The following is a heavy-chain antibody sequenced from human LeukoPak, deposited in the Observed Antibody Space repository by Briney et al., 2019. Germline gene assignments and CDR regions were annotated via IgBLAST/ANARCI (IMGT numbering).Heavy chain of an antibody. D-gene: IGHD6-19*01. V-gene: IGHV4-59*12. CDR1: GGSISSYY. CDR2: IYYSGST. CDR3: ARDIAVAGKGDYFDY. J-gene: IGHJ4*02. Sequence: SETLSLTCTVSGGSISSYYWSWIRQPPGKGLEWIGYIYYSGSTNYNPSLKSRVTISVDTSKNQFSLKLSSVTAADTAVYYCARDIAVAGKGDYFDYWGQGTLVTVSS.